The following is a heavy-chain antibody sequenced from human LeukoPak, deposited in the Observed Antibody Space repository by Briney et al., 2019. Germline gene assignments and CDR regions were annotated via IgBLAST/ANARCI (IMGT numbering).Heavy chain of an antibody. D-gene: IGHD7-27*01. Sequence: SVKVSCKASGGTFSSYAISWVRHAPGQGLEWMGGIIPIFGTANYAQKFQGRVTITADESTSTAYMELSSLRSEDTAVYYCARATGDRSLLNYYYGMDVWGQGTTVTVSS. CDR2: IIPIFGTA. J-gene: IGHJ6*02. CDR1: GGTFSSYA. CDR3: ARATGDRSLLNYYYGMDV. V-gene: IGHV1-69*13.